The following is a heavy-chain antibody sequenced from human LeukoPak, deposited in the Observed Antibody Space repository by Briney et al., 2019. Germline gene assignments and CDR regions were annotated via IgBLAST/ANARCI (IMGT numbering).Heavy chain of an antibody. D-gene: IGHD5-18*01. CDR3: AKLELGGGYHDHFDY. CDR2: ISYDGSNK. CDR1: GFTFSSHW. Sequence: GGSLRLSCAVSGFTFSSHWMSWVRQAPGKGLEWVAVISYDGSNKYYADSVKGRFTISRDNSKNTLYLQMNSLRAEDTAVYYCAKLELGGGYHDHFDYWGQGTLVTVSS. V-gene: IGHV3-30*18. J-gene: IGHJ4*02.